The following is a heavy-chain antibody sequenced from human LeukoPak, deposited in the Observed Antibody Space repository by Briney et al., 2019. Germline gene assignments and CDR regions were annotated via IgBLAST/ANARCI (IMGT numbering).Heavy chain of an antibody. CDR3: ARDPAYCSGGSCHYSYYGMDV. CDR2: IYTSGST. Sequence: SETLSLTCTVSGGSISSGSYYWSWIRQPAGKGLEWIGRIYTSGSTNYNPSLKSRVTISVDTSKNQFSLKLSSVTAADTAVYYCARDPAYCSGGSCHYSYYGMDVWGQGTTVTVSS. J-gene: IGHJ6*02. CDR1: GGSISSGSYY. D-gene: IGHD2-15*01. V-gene: IGHV4-61*02.